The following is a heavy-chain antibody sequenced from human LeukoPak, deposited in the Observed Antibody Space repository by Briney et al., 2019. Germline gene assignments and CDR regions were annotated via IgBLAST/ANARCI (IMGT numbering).Heavy chain of an antibody. Sequence: GGSLRLSCAASGFTFSSYEMNWVRQAPGKGLEWVSYISSSGSTIYYADSVKGRFTISRDNAKNSLYLQTNSLRAEDTAAYYCARDQSGSGGWYFDYWGQGTLVTVSS. J-gene: IGHJ4*02. D-gene: IGHD6-19*01. CDR2: ISSSGSTI. CDR1: GFTFSSYE. CDR3: ARDQSGSGGWYFDY. V-gene: IGHV3-48*03.